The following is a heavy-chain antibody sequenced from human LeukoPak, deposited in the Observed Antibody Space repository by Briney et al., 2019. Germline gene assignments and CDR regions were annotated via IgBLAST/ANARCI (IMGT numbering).Heavy chain of an antibody. Sequence: SETLSLTCAVYGGSFSGYYWSWIRQPPGKGLEWIGEINHSGSTNYNPSLKSRVTISVDTSKNQFSLKLSSVTAADTAVYYCARGREGPANYYGMDVWGKETTVTVSS. CDR3: ARGREGPANYYGMDV. CDR1: GGSFSGYY. D-gene: IGHD1-26*01. J-gene: IGHJ6*04. V-gene: IGHV4-34*01. CDR2: INHSGST.